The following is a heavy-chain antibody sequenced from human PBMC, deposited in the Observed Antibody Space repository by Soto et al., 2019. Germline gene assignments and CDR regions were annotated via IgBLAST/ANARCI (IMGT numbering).Heavy chain of an antibody. CDR1: GFTFSSYG. CDR2: ISYDGSNK. Sequence: GGSLRLSCAASGFTFSSYGMHWFRQAPCKGLEWVAVISYDGSNKYYADSVKGRFTISRDNSKNTLYLQMNSLRAEDTAVYYCAKDYYDSSGYQYFQHWGQGTLVTVSS. CDR3: AKDYYDSSGYQYFQH. J-gene: IGHJ1*01. V-gene: IGHV3-30*18. D-gene: IGHD3-22*01.